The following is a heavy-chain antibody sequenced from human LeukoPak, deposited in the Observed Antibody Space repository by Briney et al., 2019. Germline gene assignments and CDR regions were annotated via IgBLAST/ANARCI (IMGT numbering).Heavy chain of an antibody. CDR3: ATRGCSYGTSWFDP. Sequence: SETLSLTCTVSGYSISSGYYWGWIRQPPGKGLEWIGSIYHSGSTYYNPSLKSRVTISVDTSKNQFSLKLSSVTAADTAVYYCATRGCSYGTSWFDPWGQGTLVTVSS. V-gene: IGHV4-38-2*02. CDR1: GYSISSGYY. CDR2: IYHSGST. D-gene: IGHD5-18*01. J-gene: IGHJ5*02.